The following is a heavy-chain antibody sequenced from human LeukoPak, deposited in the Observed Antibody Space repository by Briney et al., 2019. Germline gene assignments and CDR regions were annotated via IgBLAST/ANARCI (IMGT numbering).Heavy chain of an antibody. J-gene: IGHJ3*02. Sequence: PGGSLRLSCAASGFSVSSDFMSWVRQASGKGLEWVGRIRSKANSYATAYAASVKGRFTISRDDSKNTAYLQMNSLKTEDTAVYYCTRPQWALDDAFDIWGQGTMVTVSS. CDR2: IRSKANSYAT. CDR1: GFSVSSDF. D-gene: IGHD2-8*01. V-gene: IGHV3-73*01. CDR3: TRPQWALDDAFDI.